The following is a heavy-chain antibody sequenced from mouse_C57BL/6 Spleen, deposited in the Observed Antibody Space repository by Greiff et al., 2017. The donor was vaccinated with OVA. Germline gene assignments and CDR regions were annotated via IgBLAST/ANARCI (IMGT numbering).Heavy chain of an antibody. D-gene: IGHD2-5*01. CDR1: GFSLTSYG. J-gene: IGHJ1*03. Sequence: QVQVVESGPGLVAPSQSLSITCTVSGFSLTSYGVHWVRQPPGKGLEWLVVIWSDGSTTYNSALKSRLSISKDNSKSQVVLKMNSLQTDDTAMYYCARHLYSNSWYFDVWGTGTTVTVSS. CDR2: IWSDGST. V-gene: IGHV2-6-1*01. CDR3: ARHLYSNSWYFDV.